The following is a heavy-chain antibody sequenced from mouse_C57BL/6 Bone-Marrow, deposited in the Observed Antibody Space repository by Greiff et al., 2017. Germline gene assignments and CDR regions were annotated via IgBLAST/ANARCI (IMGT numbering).Heavy chain of an antibody. D-gene: IGHD4-1*01. CDR1: GFTFSSYG. CDR2: ISSGGSYT. J-gene: IGHJ2*01. Sequence: DVQLVESGGDLVKPGGSLKLSCAASGFTFSSYGMSWVRQTPDKRLEWVATISSGGSYTYYPDSVKGRFTISRDNAKNPLDLQMSSLKSEDTAMYYCAGGLGDFYYWGQGTTLTVSS. CDR3: AGGLGDFYY. V-gene: IGHV5-6*01.